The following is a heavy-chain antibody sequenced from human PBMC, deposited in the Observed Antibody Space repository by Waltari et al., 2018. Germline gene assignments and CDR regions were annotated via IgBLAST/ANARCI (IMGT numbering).Heavy chain of an antibody. CDR1: GYSISSGYY. V-gene: IGHV4-38-2*01. J-gene: IGHJ1*01. Sequence: QVQLQESGPGLVKPSETLSLTCAVSGYSISSGYYWGWIRQPPGKGLEWIGSIYHSGSTYYNPSLKSRVTISVDTSKNQFSLKLSSVTAADTAVYYCARVGPDCSGGSCYSAHFQHWGQGTLVTVSS. CDR3: ARVGPDCSGGSCYSAHFQH. D-gene: IGHD2-15*01. CDR2: IYHSGST.